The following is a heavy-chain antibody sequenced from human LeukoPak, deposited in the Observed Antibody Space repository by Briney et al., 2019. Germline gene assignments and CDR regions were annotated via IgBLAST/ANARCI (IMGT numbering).Heavy chain of an antibody. J-gene: IGHJ6*03. D-gene: IGHD2-2*01. CDR2: INWNGGST. CDR3: ARLGYCSSTSCYHYYYYYYMDV. CDR1: GFTFDDYG. V-gene: IGHV3-20*04. Sequence: PGGSLRLSCAASGFTFDDYGMSWVRQAPGKGLEWVSGINWNGGSTGYADSVKGRLTISRDNAKNSLYLQMNSLRAEDTALYYCARLGYCSSTSCYHYYYYYYMDVWGKGTTVTVSS.